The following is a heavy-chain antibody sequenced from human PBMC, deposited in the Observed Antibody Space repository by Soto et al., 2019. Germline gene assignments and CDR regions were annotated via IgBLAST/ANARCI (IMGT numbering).Heavy chain of an antibody. V-gene: IGHV1-18*01. J-gene: IGHJ6*02. Sequence: ASVKVSCKASGYTFTSYGISWVRQAPGQGLEWMGWISAYNGNTNYAQKLQGRVTMTTDTSTSTAYMELRSLRSDDTAVYYCARVFLVVPAAMGRPTYYYYGMDVWGQGTTVTVSS. CDR3: ARVFLVVPAAMGRPTYYYYGMDV. CDR1: GYTFTSYG. D-gene: IGHD2-2*01. CDR2: ISAYNGNT.